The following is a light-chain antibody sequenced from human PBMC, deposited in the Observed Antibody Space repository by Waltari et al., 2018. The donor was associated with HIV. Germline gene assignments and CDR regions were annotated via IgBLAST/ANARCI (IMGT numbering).Light chain of an antibody. V-gene: IGKV1-27*01. CDR3: QNYNNAPRT. Sequence: DIQMTQSSSSLSASVGDRVTITCRASQAISNSLAWYQQKPGKIPQLLIYAASTLQFGVPSRFSAFGSGTNFTLAITSVQPEDVATYFCQNYNNAPRTFGQGTKVEIK. J-gene: IGKJ1*01. CDR2: AAS. CDR1: QAISNS.